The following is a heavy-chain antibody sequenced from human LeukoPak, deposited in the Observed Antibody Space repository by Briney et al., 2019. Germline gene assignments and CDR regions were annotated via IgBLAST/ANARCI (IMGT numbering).Heavy chain of an antibody. V-gene: IGHV1-2*02. CDR2: INPTSGGT. CDR3: AREYYESLNSREIDY. Sequence: ASVKVSCMASGYTFTGYYMHWVRPAPGQGLEWMGWINPTSGGTNYAQKFQGRVTMTRDTSLSTAYMEVSRLRSDDTAVYYCAREYYESLNSREIDYWGQRALGTASS. D-gene: IGHD3-22*01. CDR1: GYTFTGYY. J-gene: IGHJ4*02.